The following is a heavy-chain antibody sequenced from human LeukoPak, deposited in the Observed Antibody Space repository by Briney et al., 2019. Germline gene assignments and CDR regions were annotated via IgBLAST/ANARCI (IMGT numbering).Heavy chain of an antibody. Sequence: GGSLRLSCAVSGFPVSYYTMNWVRQAPGKGLEWVSSISGSTSYMYYADSVKGRFTISRDNANNSLYLQMNSLRAEDTAVYYCATVNTWEDDAFDIWGQGTMVTVS. D-gene: IGHD1-26*01. J-gene: IGHJ3*02. CDR3: ATVNTWEDDAFDI. CDR1: GFPVSYYT. V-gene: IGHV3-21*01. CDR2: ISGSTSYM.